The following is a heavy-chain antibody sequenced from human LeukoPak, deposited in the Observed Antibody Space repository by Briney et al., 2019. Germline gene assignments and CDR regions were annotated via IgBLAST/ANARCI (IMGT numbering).Heavy chain of an antibody. CDR3: ARRMVRGNCFDY. D-gene: IGHD3-10*01. V-gene: IGHV5-51*01. CDR1: GYSFTSYW. J-gene: IGHJ4*02. CDR2: IYPGDSDT. Sequence: PGESLKISCNGSGYSFTSYWIGWVRQMPGKGLEWMGIIYPGDSDTRYSPSFQGHVTISAHKSIITAHLPSRSLNPSNTPMYYCARRMVRGNCFDYWGQGTLVTVSS.